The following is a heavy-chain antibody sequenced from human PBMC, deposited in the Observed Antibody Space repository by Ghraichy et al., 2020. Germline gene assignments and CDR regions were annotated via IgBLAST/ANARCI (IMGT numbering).Heavy chain of an antibody. CDR3: AGQLGGGSSSIRSAFDI. CDR2: INHSGST. CDR1: GGSFSGYY. D-gene: IGHD6-6*01. V-gene: IGHV4-34*01. Sequence: SETLSLTCAVYGGSFSGYYWSWIRQPPGKGLEWIGEINHSGSTNYNPSLKSRVTISVDTSKNQFSLKLSSVTAADTAVYYCAGQLGGGSSSIRSAFDIWGQGTMVTVSS. J-gene: IGHJ3*02.